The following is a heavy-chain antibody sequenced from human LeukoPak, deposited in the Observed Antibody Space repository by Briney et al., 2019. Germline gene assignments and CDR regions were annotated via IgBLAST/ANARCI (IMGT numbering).Heavy chain of an antibody. D-gene: IGHD3-10*01. CDR2: ISGSGGST. CDR1: GFTFSGYW. Sequence: PGGSLRLSCAASGFTFSGYWMHWVRQAPGKGLEWVSAISGSGGSTYYADSVKGRFTISRDNSKNTLYLQMNSLRAEDTAVYYCAKVCYGSGSYYPFDYWGQGTLVTVSS. J-gene: IGHJ4*02. V-gene: IGHV3-23*01. CDR3: AKVCYGSGSYYPFDY.